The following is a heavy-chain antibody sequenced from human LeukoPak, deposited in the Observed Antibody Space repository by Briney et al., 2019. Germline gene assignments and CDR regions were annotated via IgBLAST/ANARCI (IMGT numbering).Heavy chain of an antibody. CDR2: IYYSGTT. CDR1: GGSIGTYY. Sequence: SSETLSLTCSVSGGSIGTYYWSWIRQPPGKGLEFIGYIYYSGTTNYNPSLKSRVTISLDTSENQFSLKLSFVTTADTAVYYCAREGGNVALDIWGQGTLVTVSS. CDR3: AREGGNVALDI. J-gene: IGHJ3*02. V-gene: IGHV4-59*01.